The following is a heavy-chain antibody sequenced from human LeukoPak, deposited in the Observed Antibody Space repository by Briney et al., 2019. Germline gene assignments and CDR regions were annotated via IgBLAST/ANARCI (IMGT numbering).Heavy chain of an antibody. V-gene: IGHV1-18*01. CDR1: GYTFTSYG. Sequence: ASVKVSCKASGYTFTSYGINWVRQAPGQGLEWMGWISAYNGNTNYAQKLQGRVTMTTDTSTSTAYMELRSLRSDDTAVYYCARAPKDFWSGHEYYFDYWGQGTLVTVSS. CDR2: ISAYNGNT. J-gene: IGHJ4*02. D-gene: IGHD3-3*01. CDR3: ARAPKDFWSGHEYYFDY.